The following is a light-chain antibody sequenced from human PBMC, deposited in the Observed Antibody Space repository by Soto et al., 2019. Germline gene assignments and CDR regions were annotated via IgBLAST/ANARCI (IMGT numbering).Light chain of an antibody. V-gene: IGKV1-39*01. CDR3: QGPGFPADT. Sequence: EDRVTITCRASQAILTYLNWLQQKAGKAPEVVIYDASGLRSGVPSRFTGSGSATDFTLTISFFQREDGQTYLWQGPGFPADTF. CDR2: DAS. J-gene: IGKJ4*02. CDR1: QAILTY.